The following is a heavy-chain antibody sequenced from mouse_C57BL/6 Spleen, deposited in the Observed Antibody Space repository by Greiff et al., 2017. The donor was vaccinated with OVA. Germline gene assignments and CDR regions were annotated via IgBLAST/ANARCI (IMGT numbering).Heavy chain of an antibody. CDR3: GRRGGTNDMYC. D-gene: IGHD4-1*01. Sequence: VQLVESGGGLVKPGGSLKLSCAASGFTFSDYGMHWVRQAPEKGLEWVAYISSGSSNNYYADTVKGRFTITRDNAKNTLFLQMTSLRSEDTAMYYYGRRGGTNDMYCWGQGTSVTVSS. CDR2: ISSGSSNN. J-gene: IGHJ4*01. V-gene: IGHV5-17*01. CDR1: GFTFSDYG.